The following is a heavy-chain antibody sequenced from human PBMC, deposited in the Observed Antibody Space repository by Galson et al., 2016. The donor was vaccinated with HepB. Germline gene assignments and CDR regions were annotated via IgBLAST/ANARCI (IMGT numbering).Heavy chain of an antibody. CDR2: IGISSGYI. Sequence: SLRLSCAASGLTLSTYSMNWVRQAPGKGLEWVSSIGISSGYIYYSDSVKGRFIISRDDAKNTLYLQMDSLRVDDAAVYYCAGTISSGWFDPWGQGALVTVSS. J-gene: IGHJ5*02. CDR1: GLTLSTYS. CDR3: AGTISSGWFDP. V-gene: IGHV3-21*01.